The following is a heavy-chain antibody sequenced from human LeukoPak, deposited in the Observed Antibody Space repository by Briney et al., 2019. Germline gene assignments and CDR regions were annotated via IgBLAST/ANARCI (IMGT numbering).Heavy chain of an antibody. J-gene: IGHJ4*02. V-gene: IGHV4-39*01. Sequence: SETLSLTCTVSGGSINRSSYYWAWIRQPPGKGLEWIGSIYYSGSTYYNPSLKSRVTISVDTSKNQFSLKLSSVTAADTAVYYCARHRYCSGGSCYDFDYWGQGTLVTVSS. CDR3: ARHRYCSGGSCYDFDY. D-gene: IGHD2-15*01. CDR1: GGSINRSSYY. CDR2: IYYSGST.